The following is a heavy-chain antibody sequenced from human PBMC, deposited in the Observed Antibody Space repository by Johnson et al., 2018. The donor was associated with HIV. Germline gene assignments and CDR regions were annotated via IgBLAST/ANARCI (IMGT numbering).Heavy chain of an antibody. V-gene: IGHV3-23*04. CDR1: GFTFSSYG. Sequence: VQLVESGGGVVQPGESLRLSCVASGFTFSSYGMNWVRQAPGKGLEWVSAISGSGGSTYYADSVKGRFTSSRDNSKNTLYLQMNSLRTEDTSVYYCAIDRGLDAFDIWGQGTMVTVSS. J-gene: IGHJ3*02. CDR3: AIDRGLDAFDI. CDR2: ISGSGGST. D-gene: IGHD3-10*01.